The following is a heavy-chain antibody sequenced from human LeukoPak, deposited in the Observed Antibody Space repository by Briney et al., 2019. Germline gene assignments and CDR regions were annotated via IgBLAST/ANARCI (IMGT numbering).Heavy chain of an antibody. J-gene: IGHJ4*02. D-gene: IGHD1-26*01. V-gene: IGHV1-69*04. CDR3: ARDRGVGAKYYFDY. CDR1: GGTFSSYA. Sequence: GSSVKVSCKASGGTFSSYAISWVRQAPGQGLEWMGRIIPILGIANYAQKFQGRVTIIADKFTSTAYMELRSLRSDDTAVYYCARDRGVGAKYYFDYWGQGTLVTVSS. CDR2: IIPILGIA.